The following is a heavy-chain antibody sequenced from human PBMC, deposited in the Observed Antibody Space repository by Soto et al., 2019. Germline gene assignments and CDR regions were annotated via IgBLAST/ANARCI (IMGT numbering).Heavy chain of an antibody. CDR3: GRVRVDKAEGWFDP. D-gene: IGHD5-12*01. J-gene: IGHJ5*02. Sequence: GEALKISCKGSGYSFTTYWITWVRQVPGKGLEVMGRIDPSDSYANYSPSFQGHVTMSADKSISTAYLQWSSLKASDTAMYYCGRVRVDKAEGWFDPWGQGTLVTVSS. CDR1: GYSFTTYW. CDR2: IDPSDSYA. V-gene: IGHV5-10-1*01.